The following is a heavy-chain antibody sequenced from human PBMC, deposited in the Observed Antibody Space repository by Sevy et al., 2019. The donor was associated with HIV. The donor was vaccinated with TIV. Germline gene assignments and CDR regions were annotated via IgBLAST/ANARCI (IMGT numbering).Heavy chain of an antibody. CDR3: TTSGDTAQDRLYLQMNSVRAEDTAVYYCAKDGGDIVVVPAAIPVYYYYGMDV. D-gene: IGHD2-2*01. J-gene: IGHJ6*02. V-gene: IGHV3-23*01. CDR1: GFTFSSYA. CDR2: ISGSGGST. Sequence: GGSLRLSCAASGFTFSSYAMSWVRQAPGKGLEWVSAISGSGGSTYYADSVKGRFTISRDNSKNTLYLQMNSLRAEDSVEGGVTTSGDTAQDRLYLQMNSVRAEDTAVYYCAKDGGDIVVVPAAIPVYYYYGMDVWGQGTTVTVSS.